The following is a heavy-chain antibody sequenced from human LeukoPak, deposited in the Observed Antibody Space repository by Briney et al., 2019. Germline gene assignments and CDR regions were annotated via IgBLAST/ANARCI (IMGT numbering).Heavy chain of an antibody. D-gene: IGHD2-15*01. CDR2: ISDSGGST. CDR1: GFTFSSYG. Sequence: GSLRLSCAASGFTFSSYGMHWVRQAPGKGLEWVSGISDSGGSTDYADSVKGRFTISRDNPKNTLYLQMNSLRAEDTALYYCAKGVVRSYYYGMDVWGQGTTVTVSS. V-gene: IGHV3-23*01. J-gene: IGHJ6*02. CDR3: AKGVVRSYYYGMDV.